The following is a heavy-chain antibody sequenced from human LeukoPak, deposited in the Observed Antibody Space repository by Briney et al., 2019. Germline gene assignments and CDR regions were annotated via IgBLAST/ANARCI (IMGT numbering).Heavy chain of an antibody. Sequence: PSETLSLTCAVYGGSFSGYYWSWIRQPPGKGLEWIGEINHSGSTNYNPSLKSRVTISVDTSKNQFSLKLSSVTAADTAVYYCARGGESSGYEGRFDPWGQGTLVTVSS. J-gene: IGHJ5*02. CDR3: ARGGESSGYEGRFDP. CDR2: INHSGST. V-gene: IGHV4-34*01. D-gene: IGHD3-22*01. CDR1: GGSFSGYY.